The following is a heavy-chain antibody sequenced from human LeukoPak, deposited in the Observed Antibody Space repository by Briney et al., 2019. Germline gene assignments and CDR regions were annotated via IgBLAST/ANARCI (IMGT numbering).Heavy chain of an antibody. CDR3: ARDKLSFGSRYNWFDP. CDR1: GGSFSGHY. Sequence: PSETLSLTCAVYGGSFSGHYWSWIRQPPGKGLEWIGYIYYSGSTNYNPSLKSRVTISVDTSKNQFSLKLSSVTAADTAVYYCARDKLSFGSRYNWFDPWGQGSLVTVSS. V-gene: IGHV4-59*11. D-gene: IGHD3-16*01. CDR2: IYYSGST. J-gene: IGHJ5*02.